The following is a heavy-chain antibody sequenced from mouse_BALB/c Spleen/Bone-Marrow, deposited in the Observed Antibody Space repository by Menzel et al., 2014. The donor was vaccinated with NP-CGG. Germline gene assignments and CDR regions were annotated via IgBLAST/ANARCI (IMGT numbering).Heavy chain of an antibody. J-gene: IGHJ1*01. V-gene: IGHV7-3*02. Sequence: EVQGVESGGGLVQPGGSLRLSCATSGFTFTDYYISWVRQPPGKALEWLGFIRNKANGYTTEYSASVKGRFTISRDNSQSILYLQMNTLRAEDSATYYCARDNYYGYHWYFDVWGAGTTVTVSS. CDR3: ARDNYYGYHWYFDV. D-gene: IGHD1-2*01. CDR2: IRNKANGYTT. CDR1: GFTFTDYY.